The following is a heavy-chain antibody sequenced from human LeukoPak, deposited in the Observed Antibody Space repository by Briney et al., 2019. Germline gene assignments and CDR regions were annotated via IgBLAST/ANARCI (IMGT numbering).Heavy chain of an antibody. Sequence: ASVKASCKASGYTFTSYGISWVRQAPGQGLEWMGWISAYNGNTNYAQKLQGRVTMTTDTSTSTAYMELRSLRSDDTAVYYCARDFGQGLLHDYYYGMDVWGQGTTVTVSS. D-gene: IGHD3-22*01. J-gene: IGHJ6*02. V-gene: IGHV1-18*01. CDR2: ISAYNGNT. CDR3: ARDFGQGLLHDYYYGMDV. CDR1: GYTFTSYG.